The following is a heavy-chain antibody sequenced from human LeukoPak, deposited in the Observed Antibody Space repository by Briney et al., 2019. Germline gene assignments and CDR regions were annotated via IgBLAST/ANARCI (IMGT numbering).Heavy chain of an antibody. Sequence: ASVKVSCKASGYTFTSYYMHWVRQAPGQGLEWMGIINPSGGSTSYAQKFQGRVTMTRDMSTSTDYMELSSLRSGDTAVYYCARKGIAAAGGIDYWGQGTLVTVSS. CDR2: INPSGGST. V-gene: IGHV1-46*01. J-gene: IGHJ4*02. D-gene: IGHD6-13*01. CDR1: GYTFTSYY. CDR3: ARKGIAAAGGIDY.